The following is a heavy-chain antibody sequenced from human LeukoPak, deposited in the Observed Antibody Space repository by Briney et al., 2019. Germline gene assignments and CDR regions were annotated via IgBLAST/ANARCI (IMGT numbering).Heavy chain of an antibody. D-gene: IGHD3-16*02. Sequence: GGSLRLSCAASGFTFSSYVMSWVRQAPGKGLEWVSVISGGGESTYYADSVKGRFTFSRDNSKNTEYLQMDSLRVEDTAVYYCARRGGNYLFFDYWGQGTLVTVSS. CDR2: ISGGGEST. V-gene: IGHV3-23*01. J-gene: IGHJ4*02. CDR1: GFTFSSYV. CDR3: ARRGGNYLFFDY.